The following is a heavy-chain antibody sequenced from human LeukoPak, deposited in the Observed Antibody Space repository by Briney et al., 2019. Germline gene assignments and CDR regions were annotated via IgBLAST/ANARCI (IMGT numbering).Heavy chain of an antibody. CDR3: ARDRGDYDSSGYYGYFDY. D-gene: IGHD3-22*01. CDR2: IYYSGST. Sequence: SETLSLTCTVSGGSIRSHYWSWIRQPPGKGLEWIGYIYYSGSTNYNPSLKSRVTISVDTSKNQFSLKLSSVTAADTSVYYCARDRGDYDSSGYYGYFDYWGQGALVTVSS. CDR1: GGSIRSHY. J-gene: IGHJ4*02. V-gene: IGHV4-59*11.